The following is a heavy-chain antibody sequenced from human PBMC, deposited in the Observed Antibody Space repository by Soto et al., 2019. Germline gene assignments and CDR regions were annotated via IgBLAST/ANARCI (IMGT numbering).Heavy chain of an antibody. CDR1: GYTFTGYY. CDR2: INPNSGGT. J-gene: IGHJ5*02. D-gene: IGHD2-21*02. V-gene: IGHV1-2*04. Sequence: ASVKVSCKASGYTFTGYYMHGVRQAPGQGLEWMGWINPNSGGTNYAQKFQGWVTMTRDTSISTAYMELSSLRSEDTAVYYCARSRPSRGGNSWMSFDPWGQGTLVTVSS. CDR3: ARSRPSRGGNSWMSFDP.